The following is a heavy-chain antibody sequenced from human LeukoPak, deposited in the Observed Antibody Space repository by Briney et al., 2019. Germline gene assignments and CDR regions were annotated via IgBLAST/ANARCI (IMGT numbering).Heavy chain of an antibody. CDR1: GFTFSSYA. J-gene: IGHJ6*02. V-gene: IGHV3-23*01. D-gene: IGHD2-15*01. CDR2: ISGSGGST. Sequence: PGGSLRLSCAASGFTFSSYAMSWVRQTPGKGLEWVSAISGSGGSTYYADSVKGRFTISRDNYKNTLYLQMNSLKAEDTAVYYCAKPYRDYYYYGMDVWGQGTTVTVSS. CDR3: AKPYRDYYYYGMDV.